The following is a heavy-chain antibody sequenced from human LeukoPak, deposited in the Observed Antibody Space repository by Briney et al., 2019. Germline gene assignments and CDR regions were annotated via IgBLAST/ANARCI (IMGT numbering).Heavy chain of an antibody. Sequence: SETLSLTCTVSGGSISSGGYSWSWIRQHPGKGLEWIGYIYYSGSTYYNPSLKSRVTISVDTSKNQFSLKLSSVTAADTAVYYCARDRGSSGWDTVFAFDIWGQGTMVTVSS. V-gene: IGHV4-31*03. CDR2: IYYSGST. D-gene: IGHD6-19*01. CDR3: ARDRGSSGWDTVFAFDI. CDR1: GGSISSGGYS. J-gene: IGHJ3*02.